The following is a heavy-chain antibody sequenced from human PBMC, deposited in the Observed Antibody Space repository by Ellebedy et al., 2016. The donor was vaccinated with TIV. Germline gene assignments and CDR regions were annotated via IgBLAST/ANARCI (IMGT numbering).Heavy chain of an antibody. V-gene: IGHV1-46*01. CDR1: GYTFTSYG. Sequence: ASVKVSCXASGYTFTSYGISWVRQAPGQGLEWMGIINPSGGSTSYAQKFQGRVTMTRDTSTSTVYMELSSLRSEDTAVYYCARMTPRNDYWGQGTLVTVSS. CDR3: ARMTPRNDY. CDR2: INPSGGST. J-gene: IGHJ4*02. D-gene: IGHD1-14*01.